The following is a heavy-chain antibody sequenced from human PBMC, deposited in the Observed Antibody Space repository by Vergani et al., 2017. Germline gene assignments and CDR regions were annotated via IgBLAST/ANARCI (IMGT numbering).Heavy chain of an antibody. D-gene: IGHD3-3*01. CDR3: ARAAKGVWSGYYPYYYYYMDV. J-gene: IGHJ6*03. Sequence: QLQLQESGSGLVKPSQTLSLTCAVSGGSISSGGYSWSWIRQPPGKGLEWIGYIYHSGSTYYNPSLKSRVTISVDRSKNQFSLKLSSVTAADTAVYYCARAAKGVWSGYYPYYYYYMDVWGKGTTVTVSS. V-gene: IGHV4-30-2*01. CDR2: IYHSGST. CDR1: GGSISSGGYS.